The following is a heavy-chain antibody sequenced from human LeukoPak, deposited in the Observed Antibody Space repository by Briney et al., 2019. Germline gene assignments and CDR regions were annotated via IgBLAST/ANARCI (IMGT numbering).Heavy chain of an antibody. CDR2: IIPLFGTA. Sequence: SVKVSCKASGGTFSNYAISWVRQAPGQGLKWMGGIIPLFGTANYAQRSQGRVTITADESTSTAYMALSSLRSEDTAIYYCARARIPFAVVIPWDYWGQGTLVTVSS. J-gene: IGHJ4*02. V-gene: IGHV1-69*13. CDR3: ARARIPFAVVIPWDY. D-gene: IGHD3-3*01. CDR1: GGTFSNYA.